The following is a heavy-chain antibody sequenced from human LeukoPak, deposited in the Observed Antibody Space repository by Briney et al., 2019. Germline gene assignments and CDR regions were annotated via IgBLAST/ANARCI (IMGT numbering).Heavy chain of an antibody. CDR2: INWNGGST. V-gene: IGHV3-20*04. Sequence: GGSLRLSCAASGFTFDDYGMSWVRHAPGKGLEWVSGINWNGGSTGYADSVKGRFTISRDNAKNSLYLQMNSLRAEDTALYYCARDGPSSSYCSGGSCYSVLTPENGYFQHWGQGTLVTVSS. CDR3: ARDGPSSSYCSGGSCYSVLTPENGYFQH. J-gene: IGHJ1*01. D-gene: IGHD2-15*01. CDR1: GFTFDDYG.